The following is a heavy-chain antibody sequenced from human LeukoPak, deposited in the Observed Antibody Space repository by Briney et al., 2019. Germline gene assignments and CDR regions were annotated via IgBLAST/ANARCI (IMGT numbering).Heavy chain of an antibody. J-gene: IGHJ2*01. Sequence: GGSLRLSCAAFGFTFSDYYMSWISQAPGKGLEWVSYISSSGSTIYYADSVKGRFTISRDNAKNSLYLQMNSLRAEDTAVYYCARDDGGGSCPYWYFDLWGRGTLVTVSS. CDR2: ISSSGSTI. D-gene: IGHD2-15*01. CDR1: GFTFSDYY. V-gene: IGHV3-11*04. CDR3: ARDDGGGSCPYWYFDL.